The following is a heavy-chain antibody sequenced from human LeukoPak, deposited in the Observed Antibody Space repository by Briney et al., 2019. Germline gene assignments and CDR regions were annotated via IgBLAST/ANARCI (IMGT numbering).Heavy chain of an antibody. CDR3: ARARKYLWNLLDY. CDR1: GGSISSSSYY. D-gene: IGHD1-1*01. V-gene: IGHV4-39*07. J-gene: IGHJ4*02. Sequence: SETLSLTCTVSGGSISSSSYYWGWIRQPPGKGLEWIGSIYYSGSTYYNPSLKSRVTISVDTSKNQFSLKLSSVTAADTAVYYCARARKYLWNLLDYWGQGTLVTVSS. CDR2: IYYSGST.